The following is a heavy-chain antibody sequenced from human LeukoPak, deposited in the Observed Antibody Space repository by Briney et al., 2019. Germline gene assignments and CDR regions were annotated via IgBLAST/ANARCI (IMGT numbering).Heavy chain of an antibody. Sequence: SETLSLTCTVSGGSISSYYWSWIRQPAGKGLEWIGRIYTSGSTNYNPSLKSRVTMSVDTSKNQFSLKLSSVTAADTAVYYCARERGYCTNGVCSLDYWGQGTLVTVSS. V-gene: IGHV4-4*07. J-gene: IGHJ4*02. CDR3: ARERGYCTNGVCSLDY. CDR2: IYTSGST. D-gene: IGHD2-8*01. CDR1: GGSISSYY.